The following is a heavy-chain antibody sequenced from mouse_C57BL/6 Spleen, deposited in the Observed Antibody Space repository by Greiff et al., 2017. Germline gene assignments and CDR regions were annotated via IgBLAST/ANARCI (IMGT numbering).Heavy chain of an antibody. J-gene: IGHJ2*01. D-gene: IGHD2-12*01. CDR2: FHPYNDNT. CDR3: ARKGRYCYYYFDY. CDR1: GYTFTTYP. V-gene: IGHV1-47*01. Sequence: VQLQQSGAELVKPGASVKMSCKASGYTFTTYPIAWMKQNPGKSLEWIGNFHPYNDNTKYNDKFKGKATLTVETSSSTVYLELSRFTSDDSAVYYCARKGRYCYYYFDYWGQGTTLTVAS.